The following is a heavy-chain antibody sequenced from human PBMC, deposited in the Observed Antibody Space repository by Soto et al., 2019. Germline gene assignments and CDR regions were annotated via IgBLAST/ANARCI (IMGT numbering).Heavy chain of an antibody. Sequence: NPSETLSLTCTVSGGSISSYYWSWIRQSPGKGLEWIGEIYHSGSTNYNPSLKSRVTISVDKSKNQFSLKLSSVTAADTAVYYCARVPGPWGQGTLVTVSS. D-gene: IGHD7-27*01. V-gene: IGHV4-59*12. J-gene: IGHJ5*02. CDR2: IYHSGST. CDR3: ARVPGP. CDR1: GGSISSYY.